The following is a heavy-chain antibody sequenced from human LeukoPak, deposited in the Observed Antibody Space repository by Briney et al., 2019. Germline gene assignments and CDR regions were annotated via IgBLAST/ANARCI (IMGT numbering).Heavy chain of an antibody. V-gene: IGHV1-2*02. CDR2: INPNSGGT. Sequence: ASVKVSXKASGYTFTGYYMHWVRQAPGQGLEWMGWINPNSGGTNYAQKFQGRVTMTRDTSISTAYMELSRLRSDDTAVYYCARLLEWSQARDYWGQGILVTVSS. D-gene: IGHD3-3*01. CDR1: GYTFTGYY. J-gene: IGHJ4*02. CDR3: ARLLEWSQARDY.